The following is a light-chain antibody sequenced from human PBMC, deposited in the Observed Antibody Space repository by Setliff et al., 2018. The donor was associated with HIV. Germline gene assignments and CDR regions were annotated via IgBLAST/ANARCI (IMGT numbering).Light chain of an antibody. Sequence: QSALAQPASVSGSPGQSITISCTGTSSDVGSYDLVSWYQHHPGKAPELMIYEVAKRPSGISNRFSGSKSGNTASLTISGLQAEDESDYYCSSHRDTNTLEVFGTGTKVTVL. CDR2: EVA. CDR1: SSDVGSYDL. V-gene: IGLV2-14*02. J-gene: IGLJ1*01. CDR3: SSHRDTNTLEV.